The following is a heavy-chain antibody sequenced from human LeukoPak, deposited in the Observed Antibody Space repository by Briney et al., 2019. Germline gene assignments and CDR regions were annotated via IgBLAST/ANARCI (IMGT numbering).Heavy chain of an antibody. CDR1: GGTFSSYA. D-gene: IGHD3-3*01. V-gene: IGHV1-69*13. CDR2: IIPIFGTA. Sequence: SVKVSCKASGGTFSSYAISWVRQAPGQGLEWMGGIIPIFGTANYAQKFQGRVTITADESTSTAYMELSSLRSEDTDVYYCARERRFLEWLETRTTDAFDIWGQGTMVTVSS. J-gene: IGHJ3*02. CDR3: ARERRFLEWLETRTTDAFDI.